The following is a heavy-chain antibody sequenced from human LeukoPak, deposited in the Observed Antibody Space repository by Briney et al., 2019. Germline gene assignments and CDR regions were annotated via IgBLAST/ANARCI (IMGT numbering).Heavy chain of an antibody. J-gene: IGHJ4*02. V-gene: IGHV4-34*01. CDR3: ARQKTIAAAGVCDY. Sequence: SETLSLTCAVYGGSFSGYYWSWIRQPPGKGLEWIGEINHSGSTNYNPSLKSRVTISVDTSRTQFSLKLSSVTAADTAMYYCARQKTIAAAGVCDYWGQGTLVTVSS. CDR2: INHSGST. CDR1: GGSFSGYY. D-gene: IGHD6-13*01.